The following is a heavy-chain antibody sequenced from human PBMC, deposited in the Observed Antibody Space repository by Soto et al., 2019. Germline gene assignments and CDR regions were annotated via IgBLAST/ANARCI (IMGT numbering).Heavy chain of an antibody. V-gene: IGHV4-34*01. CDR3: AVSYYFDY. J-gene: IGHJ4*02. CDR2: INHSGST. CDR1: GGSFSGYY. Sequence: ETLSLTCAVYGGSFSGYYWSWIRQPPGKGLEWIGEINHSGSTNYNPSLKSRVTISVDTSKNQFSLKLSSVTAADTAVYYCAVSYYFDYWGQGTLVTVSS.